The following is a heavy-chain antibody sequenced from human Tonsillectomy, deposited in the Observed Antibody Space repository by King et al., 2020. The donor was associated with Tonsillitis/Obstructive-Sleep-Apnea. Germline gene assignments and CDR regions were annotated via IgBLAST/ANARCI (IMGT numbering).Heavy chain of an antibody. J-gene: IGHJ4*02. CDR2: ISSSSSYI. D-gene: IGHD5-18*01. Sequence: VQLVESGGGLVKPGGSLRLSCAASGFTFSSYSMNWVRQAPGKGLEWVSSISSSSSYIYYADSVKGRFTISRDNAKNSLYLQMSSLRAEDTAVYYCAREGWDTAAFDYWGQGTLVTVSS. CDR1: GFTFSSYS. CDR3: AREGWDTAAFDY. V-gene: IGHV3-21*01.